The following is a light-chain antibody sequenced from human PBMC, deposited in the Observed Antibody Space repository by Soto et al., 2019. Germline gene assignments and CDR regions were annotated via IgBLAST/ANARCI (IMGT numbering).Light chain of an antibody. CDR3: SSYAGSNNFVV. CDR2: EVS. V-gene: IGLV2-8*01. CDR1: SSDVGLYNY. J-gene: IGLJ2*01. Sequence: SALTQPPSASGSPGQSVTISCTGTSSDVGLYNYVSWYQQYPGKAPKLMFYEVSKRPSGVPDRFSASKSGNTASLTVSGLQAADEADYYCSSYAGSNNFVVFGGGTKLTVL.